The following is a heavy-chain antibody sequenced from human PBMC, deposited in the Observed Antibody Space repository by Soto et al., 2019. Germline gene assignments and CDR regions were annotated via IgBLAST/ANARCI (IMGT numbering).Heavy chain of an antibody. V-gene: IGHV4-34*01. CDR2: INHSGST. CDR1: GGSFSGYY. Sequence: SETLSLTCAVYGGSFSGYYWSWIRQPPGKGLEWIGEINHSGSTNYNASLKSRVTISVDTSKNQFSLKLSSVTAADTAVYYCASGMQWLLWDYWGQGTLVTVSS. J-gene: IGHJ4*02. CDR3: ASGMQWLLWDY. D-gene: IGHD6-19*01.